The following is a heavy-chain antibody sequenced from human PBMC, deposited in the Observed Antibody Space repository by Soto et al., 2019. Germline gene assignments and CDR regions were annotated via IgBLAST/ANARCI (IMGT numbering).Heavy chain of an antibody. D-gene: IGHD3-10*01. V-gene: IGHV1-24*01. CDR3: ARDGDGPGRRYDY. J-gene: IGHJ4*02. CDR1: GYTLTELS. Sequence: GASVKVSCKVSGYTLTELSMHWVRQAPGKGLEWMGGFDPEDGETSYAQKFQGRVTMTTDTSTSTAYMEPRSLRSDDTAVYYCARDGDGPGRRYDYWGQETLVTVSS. CDR2: FDPEDGET.